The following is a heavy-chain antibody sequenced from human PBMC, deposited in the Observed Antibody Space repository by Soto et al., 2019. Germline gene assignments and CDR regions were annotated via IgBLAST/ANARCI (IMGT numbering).Heavy chain of an antibody. V-gene: IGHV3-33*01. CDR3: ARDPSLTIFGVVMGRYYYYMDV. J-gene: IGHJ6*03. D-gene: IGHD3-3*01. CDR1: GFTFSSYG. CDR2: IWYDGSNK. Sequence: GGSLRLSCAASGFTFSSYGMHWVRQAPGKGLEWVAVIWYDGSNKYYADSVKGRFTISRDNSKNTLYLQMNSLRAEDTAVYYCARDPSLTIFGVVMGRYYYYMDVWGKGTTVTVSS.